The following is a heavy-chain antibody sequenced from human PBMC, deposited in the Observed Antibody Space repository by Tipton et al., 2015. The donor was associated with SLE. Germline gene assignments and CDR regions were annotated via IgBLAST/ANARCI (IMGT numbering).Heavy chain of an antibody. CDR1: GDSISSYY. V-gene: IGHV4-59*01. J-gene: IGHJ6*04. CDR2: VYYSGGT. Sequence: TLSFTCTISGDSISSYYWNWIRQPPGKGLEWLGYVYYSGGTNYNPSVRSRVTISVDTSKNQFSLQLTSVTAADTAVYYCARLHLIFAGIDVWGKGTTVTVSS. CDR3: ARLHLIFAGIDV.